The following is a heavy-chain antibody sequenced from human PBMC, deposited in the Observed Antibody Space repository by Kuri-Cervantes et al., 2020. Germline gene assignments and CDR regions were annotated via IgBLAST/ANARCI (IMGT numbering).Heavy chain of an antibody. J-gene: IGHJ6*03. Sequence: GSLRLSCAVYGWSFSGYYWSWIRQPPGKGLEWIGEINHSGSTNYKPSLKSRVTISVDKSKNQFSLKLSSVTAADTAVYYCARDYYDSSGYYYYYYYMDVWGKGTTVTVSS. D-gene: IGHD3-22*01. CDR3: ARDYYDSSGYYYYYYYMDV. CDR1: GWSFSGYY. CDR2: INHSGST. V-gene: IGHV4-34*01.